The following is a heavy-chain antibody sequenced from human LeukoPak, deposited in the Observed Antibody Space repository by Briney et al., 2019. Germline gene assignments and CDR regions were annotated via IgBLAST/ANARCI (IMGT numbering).Heavy chain of an antibody. CDR2: INGDGSIT. CDR3: AGYDDSGGYTDY. CDR1: GFTFSSYA. D-gene: IGHD1-26*01. J-gene: IGHJ4*02. Sequence: PGGSLRLSCAASGFTFSSYAMSWVRQAPGKGLVWVSRINGDGSITNYADSVKGRFTISRDNAKNTLYLQMNSLRAEDTAVYYCAGYDDSGGYTDYWGQGTLVTVSS. V-gene: IGHV3-74*01.